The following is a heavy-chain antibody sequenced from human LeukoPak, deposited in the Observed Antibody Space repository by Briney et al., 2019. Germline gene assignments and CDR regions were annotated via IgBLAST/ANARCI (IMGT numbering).Heavy chain of an antibody. D-gene: IGHD2-15*01. CDR3: ARGVGVWCSGGGCNWFDP. J-gene: IGHJ5*02. CDR1: GGSFSGYY. V-gene: IGHV4-34*01. Sequence: SETLSLTCAVYGGSFSGYYWSWIRQPPGKGLEWIGEINHSGSTNYNPSLKSRVTISVDTSKNQFSLKLSSVTAADTAVYYCARGVGVWCSGGGCNWFDPWGQGTLVTVSS. CDR2: INHSGST.